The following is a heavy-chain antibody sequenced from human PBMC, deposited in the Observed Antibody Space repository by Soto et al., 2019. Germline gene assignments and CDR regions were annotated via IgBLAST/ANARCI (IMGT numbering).Heavy chain of an antibody. D-gene: IGHD3-3*01. J-gene: IGHJ4*02. CDR1: GFTFSSYG. Sequence: QVQLVESGGGVVQTGRSLRLSCAASGFTFSSYGMHWVRQAPGKGLEWVAVIWYDGSNKYYADSVKGRFTISRDNSKNTLYLQMNSLRAEDTAVYYCTRTLQTYYDFWSGYHYWGQGTLVTVSS. CDR2: IWYDGSNK. V-gene: IGHV3-33*01. CDR3: TRTLQTYYDFWSGYHY.